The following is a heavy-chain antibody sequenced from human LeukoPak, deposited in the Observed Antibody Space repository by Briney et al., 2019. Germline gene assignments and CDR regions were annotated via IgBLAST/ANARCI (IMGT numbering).Heavy chain of an antibody. J-gene: IGHJ4*02. CDR1: GFTFSSYW. CDR2: ISHSANTI. Sequence: GGSLRLSCAASGFTFSSYWMNWVRQAPGKGLEWVSYISHSANTIYYADSVKGRFTISRDNAKNSLYLQMNSLRAEDTAVYYCARETDSSPLGYWGQGTLVTVSS. D-gene: IGHD6-13*01. CDR3: ARETDSSPLGY. V-gene: IGHV3-48*04.